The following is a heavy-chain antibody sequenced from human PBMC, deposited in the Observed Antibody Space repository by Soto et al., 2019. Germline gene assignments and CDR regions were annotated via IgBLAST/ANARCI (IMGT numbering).Heavy chain of an antibody. CDR1: GFTFSDYY. CDR2: ISSGGSVI. J-gene: IGHJ4*02. CDR3: AREPSDDYMISGGFDY. Sequence: QVQLVESGGGLVKPGGSLRLSCVASGFTFSDYYMSWFRQAPGKGLEWVSYISSGGSVIYSADSMKGRFTISRDNAKNSLYLQVNSLRAEDTAVYYCAREPSDDYMISGGFDYWGQGTLVTVSS. D-gene: IGHD4-4*01. V-gene: IGHV3-11*01.